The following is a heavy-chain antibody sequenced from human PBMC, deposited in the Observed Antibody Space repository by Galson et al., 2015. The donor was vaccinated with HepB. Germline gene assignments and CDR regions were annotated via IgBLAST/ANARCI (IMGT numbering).Heavy chain of an antibody. V-gene: IGHV3-30*04. CDR1: GFTFSSYA. D-gene: IGHD3-22*01. CDR3: ASSLSSGYYSCFDY. CDR2: ISYDGSNK. Sequence: SLRLSCAASGFTFSSYAMRWVRQAPGKGLEWVAVISYDGSNKYYADSVKGRFTISRDNSKNTLYLQMNSLRAEDTAVYYCASSLSSGYYSCFDYWGQGTLVTVSS. J-gene: IGHJ4*02.